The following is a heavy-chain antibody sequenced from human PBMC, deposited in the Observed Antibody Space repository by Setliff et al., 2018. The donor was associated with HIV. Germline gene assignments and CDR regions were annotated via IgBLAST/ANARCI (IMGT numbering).Heavy chain of an antibody. CDR1: GYKFTGYW. V-gene: IGHV5-10-1*01. D-gene: IGHD4-17*01. CDR3: ARRKNGAYSLDS. J-gene: IGHJ4*02. CDR2: IDPSDSYV. Sequence: PGESLKISCKASGYKFTGYWINWVRQMPGKGLEWMGRIDPSDSYVDYSPSFQGHVTISIDKSVSSAHLQWSSLKASDTAMYYCARRKNGAYSLDSWGQGTLVTVSS.